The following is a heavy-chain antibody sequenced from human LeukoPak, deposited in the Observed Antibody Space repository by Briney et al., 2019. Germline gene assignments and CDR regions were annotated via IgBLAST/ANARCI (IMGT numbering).Heavy chain of an antibody. CDR1: GFTFSSYA. J-gene: IGHJ4*02. CDR3: AKGKQLWFRPPYYFDY. CDR2: ISGSGGST. V-gene: IGHV3-23*01. Sequence: GGSLRLSCAASGFTFSSYAMSWDRQAPGKGLKGGSAISGSGGSTYYADSVKGRFTISRDNSKNTLYLQMNSLRAEDTAVYYCAKGKQLWFRPPYYFDYWGQGTLVTVSS. D-gene: IGHD5-18*01.